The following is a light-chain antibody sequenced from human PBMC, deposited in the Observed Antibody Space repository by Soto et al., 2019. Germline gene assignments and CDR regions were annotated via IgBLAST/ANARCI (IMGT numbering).Light chain of an antibody. V-gene: IGKV3D-20*02. J-gene: IGKJ2*01. CDR2: GAS. Sequence: EIVLTQSPGTLSLSPGERATLSCRASQSVSSSYLAWYQQKPGQAPRLLIYGASSRATGIPDRFSGSGSGTDFTLTISRLEREDFAVYYCQQRSNWPRTFGQGTKLEIK. CDR1: QSVSSSY. CDR3: QQRSNWPRT.